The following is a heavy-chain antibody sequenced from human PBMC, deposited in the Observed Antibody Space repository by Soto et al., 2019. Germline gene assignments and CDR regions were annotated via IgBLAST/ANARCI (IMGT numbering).Heavy chain of an antibody. CDR2: LFGNGGGI. CDR1: GFTFRTYA. D-gene: IGHD2-8*01. CDR3: AKDRQPDGLWPFDH. V-gene: IGHV3-23*01. Sequence: EVQLLESGGGLVQPGGSLRLSCAASGFTFRTYAMSWVRQAPGKGLEWVSGLFGNGGGISYADSVKGRFTISRDNSNNMLYLQMRSLRVEDTAVYYCAKDRQPDGLWPFDHWGQGTLVTLSS. J-gene: IGHJ4*02.